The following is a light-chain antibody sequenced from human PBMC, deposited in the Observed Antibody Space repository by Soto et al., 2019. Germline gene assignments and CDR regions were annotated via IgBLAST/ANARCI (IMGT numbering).Light chain of an antibody. CDR2: LGS. Sequence: DIVMTQSPLSLPVTPGEPASISCRSSQSLSHSNGYKYLDWYLQKPGQSPQLLIYLGSNRASGVPDRFSGSGSGTDFTLKISRVEAEDVGVYYCMQALQTPFTFGPGTKLDIK. CDR3: MQALQTPFT. J-gene: IGKJ3*01. V-gene: IGKV2-28*01. CDR1: QSLSHSNGYKY.